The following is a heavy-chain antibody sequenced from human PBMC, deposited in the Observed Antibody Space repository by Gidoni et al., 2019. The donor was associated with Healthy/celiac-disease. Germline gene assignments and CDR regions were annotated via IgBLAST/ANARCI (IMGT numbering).Heavy chain of an antibody. V-gene: IGHV1-69*06. CDR1: GGPFSSYA. D-gene: IGHD3-16*01. Sequence: QVQLVQSGAEVKKPGSSVKLSCKASGGPFSSYAISGVRQAPGQGLEWMGGIIPSFSTANYAQKFQGRVTINADKSTSTAYMERSSLRSEDTAVYYCARGDNPNYYYYMDVWGKGTTVTVSS. CDR3: ARGDNPNYYYYMDV. J-gene: IGHJ6*03. CDR2: IIPSFSTA.